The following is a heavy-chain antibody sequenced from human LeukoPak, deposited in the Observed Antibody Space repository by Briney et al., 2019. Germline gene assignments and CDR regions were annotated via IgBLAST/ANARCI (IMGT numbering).Heavy chain of an antibody. CDR3: ASKDGSGPPAAIDY. Sequence: SQTLSLTCAISWDSVSSNSAAWNWIRQSPSRGLEWLGRTYYRSKWYNDYAVSVKSRITINPDTSKNQFSLKLSSVTALDTAVYYCASKDGSGPPAAIDYWGQGTLVTVSS. V-gene: IGHV6-1*01. CDR1: WDSVSSNSAA. D-gene: IGHD3-10*01. CDR2: TYYRSKWYN. J-gene: IGHJ4*02.